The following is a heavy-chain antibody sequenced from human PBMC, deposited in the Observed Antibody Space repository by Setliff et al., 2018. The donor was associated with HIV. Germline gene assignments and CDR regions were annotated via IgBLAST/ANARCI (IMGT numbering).Heavy chain of an antibody. CDR3: VTSSSWSSRLNF. V-gene: IGHV4-39*01. CDR1: GGSIDNNKCY. J-gene: IGHJ4*02. D-gene: IGHD2-2*01. CDR2: IYHTGRT. Sequence: SETLSLTCSVSGGSIDNNKCYWTWIRQPPGKGLEWTGSIYHTGRTYYNRSLESRLTISIDTSKNQFSLKLTSVTAADTAVYYCVTSSSWSSRLNFWGPGMLVTVSS.